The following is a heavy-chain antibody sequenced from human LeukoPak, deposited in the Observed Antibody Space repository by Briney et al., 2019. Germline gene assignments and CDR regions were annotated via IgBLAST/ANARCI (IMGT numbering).Heavy chain of an antibody. CDR2: INANSGGT. Sequence: ASVKVSCKASGYTFTDYYMHWVRQAPGQGLEWMGRINANSGGTNYAQQFQGRVTMTRDTSITTAYMELSSLRSEDTAVYYCARFGIAAAGNYYFDYWGQGTLVTVSS. D-gene: IGHD6-13*01. CDR3: ARFGIAAAGNYYFDY. J-gene: IGHJ4*02. CDR1: GYTFTDYY. V-gene: IGHV1-2*06.